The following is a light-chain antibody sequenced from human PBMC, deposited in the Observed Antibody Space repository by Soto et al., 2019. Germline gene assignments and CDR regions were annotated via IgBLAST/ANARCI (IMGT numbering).Light chain of an antibody. V-gene: IGKV3-11*01. CDR2: DAS. Sequence: EIVLTQSPATLSLSPGERATLSCRASQSVSSYLAWYQKNPGQAPRLLIDDASNTATGIPARFSGSGSGTAFTLTISSLEPEDFAVYYCQQRSNWTLTFGGGTKV. CDR3: QQRSNWTLT. CDR1: QSVSSY. J-gene: IGKJ4*01.